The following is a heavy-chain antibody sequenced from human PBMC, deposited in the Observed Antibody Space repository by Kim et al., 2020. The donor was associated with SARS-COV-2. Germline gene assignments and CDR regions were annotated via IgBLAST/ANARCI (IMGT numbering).Heavy chain of an antibody. D-gene: IGHD6-19*01. Sequence: GGSLRLSCAAAGFSFSDFAMSWIRQAPGKGLEWVSYISSGSSCAYYADSVKGRFTISRDNAKNSLFVQMNSLRAEDTAVYYCAKGHERAGNWGQGTLV. J-gene: IGHJ4*02. CDR2: ISSGSSCA. CDR1: GFSFSDFA. V-gene: IGHV3-11*05. CDR3: AKGHERAGN.